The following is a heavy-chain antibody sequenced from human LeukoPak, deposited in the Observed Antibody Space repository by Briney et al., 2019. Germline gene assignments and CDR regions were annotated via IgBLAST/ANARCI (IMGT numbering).Heavy chain of an antibody. CDR3: ARGGIQLWLYYFDY. Sequence: ASVKVSCKASGYTFTSYAMHWVRQAPGQRLERMGWINAGNGNTKYSQKFQGRVTITRDTSASTAYMELSSLRSEDTAVYYCARGGIQLWLYYFDYWGQGTLVTVSS. V-gene: IGHV1-3*01. CDR2: INAGNGNT. CDR1: GYTFTSYA. J-gene: IGHJ4*02. D-gene: IGHD5-18*01.